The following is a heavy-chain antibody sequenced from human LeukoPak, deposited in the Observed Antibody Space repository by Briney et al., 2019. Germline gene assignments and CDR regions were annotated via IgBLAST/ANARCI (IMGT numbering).Heavy chain of an antibody. D-gene: IGHD5-18*01. V-gene: IGHV3-48*03. CDR2: ISSSSSTI. J-gene: IGHJ4*02. CDR1: GFTFSSYE. CDR3: TTDGWIQLWFFDY. Sequence: GGSLRLSCAASGFTFSSYEMNWVRQAPGKGLEWVSYISSSSSTIKYADSVKGRFTISRDNAKNSLYLQMNSLRAEDTAVYYCTTDGWIQLWFFDYWGQGTLVTVSS.